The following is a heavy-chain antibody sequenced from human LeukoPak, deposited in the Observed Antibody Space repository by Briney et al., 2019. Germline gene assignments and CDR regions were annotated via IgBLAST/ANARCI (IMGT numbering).Heavy chain of an antibody. CDR2: ISSSSSYI. CDR1: GFTFSSYS. CDR3: ARERRTVTDFDY. J-gene: IGHJ4*02. D-gene: IGHD4-17*01. Sequence: GGSLRLXCAASGFTFSSYSMNWVRQAPGKGLEWVSSISSSSSYIYYADPVKGRFTISRDNAKNSLYLQMNSLRAEDTAVYYCARERRTVTDFDYWGQGTLVTVSS. V-gene: IGHV3-21*01.